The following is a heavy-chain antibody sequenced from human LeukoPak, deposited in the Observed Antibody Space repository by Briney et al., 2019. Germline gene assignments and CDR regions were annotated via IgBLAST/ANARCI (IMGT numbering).Heavy chain of an antibody. CDR1: GFTFSSYG. CDR2: ISYDGSNK. Sequence: PGRSLTLSCAASGFTFSSYGMLWVRQAPGKGLEWVAVISYDGSNKYYADSVKGRFTISRDNSKNTLYLQMNSLRAEDTDVYYCAKDGGGDSSGYFLNLYFDYWGQGTLVTVSS. D-gene: IGHD3-22*01. V-gene: IGHV3-30*18. CDR3: AKDGGGDSSGYFLNLYFDY. J-gene: IGHJ4*02.